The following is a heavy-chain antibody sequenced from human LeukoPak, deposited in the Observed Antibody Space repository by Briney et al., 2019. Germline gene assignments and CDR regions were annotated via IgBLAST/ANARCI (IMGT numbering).Heavy chain of an antibody. D-gene: IGHD5-12*01. CDR1: GXTFSSYE. V-gene: IGHV3-30-3*01. Sequence: GGSLRLSCAASGXTFSSYEMNWVRQAPGKGLEWVAVISYDGTNKYYADSVKGRFTISRDNSKNTLYLQMSSLRAEDTAVYYCARDRSSYEYYFDYWGQGTLVTVSS. CDR3: ARDRSSYEYYFDY. CDR2: ISYDGTNK. J-gene: IGHJ4*02.